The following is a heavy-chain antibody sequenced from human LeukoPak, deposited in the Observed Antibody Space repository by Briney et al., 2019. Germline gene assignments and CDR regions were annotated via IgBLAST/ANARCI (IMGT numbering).Heavy chain of an antibody. D-gene: IGHD3-16*01. CDR2: INHSGST. CDR1: GGSFSGYY. V-gene: IGHV4-34*01. J-gene: IGHJ4*02. Sequence: SETLSLTCAVYGGSFSGYYWSWIRQPPGKGPEWIGEINHSGSTNYNPSLKSRVTISVDTSKNQFSLKLSSVTAADTAVYYCARKLWYGSSFDYWGQGTLVTVFS. CDR3: ARKLWYGSSFDY.